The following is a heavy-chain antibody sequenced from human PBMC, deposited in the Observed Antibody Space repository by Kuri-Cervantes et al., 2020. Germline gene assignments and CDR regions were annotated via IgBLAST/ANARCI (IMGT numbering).Heavy chain of an antibody. V-gene: IGHV3-48*02. Sequence: LSLTCAASGFTFSSYSMNWVRQAPGKGLEWVSYISSSSSTIYYADSVKGRFTISRDNAKNSLYLQMNSLRDKDTAVYYCARVDYYGSGSYSDYWGQGTLVTVSS. CDR1: GFTFSSYS. D-gene: IGHD3-10*01. CDR2: ISSSSSTI. CDR3: ARVDYYGSGSYSDY. J-gene: IGHJ4*02.